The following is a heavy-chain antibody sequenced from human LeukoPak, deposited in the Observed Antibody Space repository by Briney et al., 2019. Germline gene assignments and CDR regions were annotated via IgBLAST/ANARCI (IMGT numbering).Heavy chain of an antibody. J-gene: IGHJ5*02. CDR3: ARRKNTGISMVRGVRGGLNWFDP. V-gene: IGHV4-4*02. Sequence: PSETLSLTCAVSGGSISSSNWWSWVRQPPGKGLEWIGEIYHSGSTNYNPSLKSRVTISVDTSKNQFSLKLSSVTAADTAVYYCARRKNTGISMVRGVRGGLNWFDPWGQGILVTVSS. CDR1: GGSISSSNW. D-gene: IGHD3-10*01. CDR2: IYHSGST.